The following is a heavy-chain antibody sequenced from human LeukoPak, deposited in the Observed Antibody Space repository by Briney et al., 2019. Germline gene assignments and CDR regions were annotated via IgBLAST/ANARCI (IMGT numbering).Heavy chain of an antibody. CDR1: GDSLNIYY. CDR3: ARRTYHYHDLDV. CDR2: FSYTGTT. V-gene: IGHV4-59*08. Sequence: SETLSLTCSVSGDSLNIYYWNWIRQSPGKGLEWIGYFSYTGTTNYNPSLKSRVNMSVDRSKNLVSLTLRSVTAADTAVYYCARRTYHYHDLDVWGPGTTVIVSS. J-gene: IGHJ6*02. D-gene: IGHD3/OR15-3a*01.